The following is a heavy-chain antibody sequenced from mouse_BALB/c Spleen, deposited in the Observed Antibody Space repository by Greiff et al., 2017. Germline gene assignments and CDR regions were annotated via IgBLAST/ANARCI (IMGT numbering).Heavy chain of an antibody. CDR3: ARRGNYVGFAY. CDR1: GFTFSSYT. D-gene: IGHD2-1*01. J-gene: IGHJ3*01. Sequence: EVQGVESGGGLVQPGGSLKLSCAASGFTFSSYTMSWVRQTPEKRLEWVAYISNGGGSTYYPDTVKGRFTISRDNAKNTLYLQMSSLKSEDTAMYYCARRGNYVGFAYWGQGTLVTVSA. V-gene: IGHV5-12-2*01. CDR2: ISNGGGST.